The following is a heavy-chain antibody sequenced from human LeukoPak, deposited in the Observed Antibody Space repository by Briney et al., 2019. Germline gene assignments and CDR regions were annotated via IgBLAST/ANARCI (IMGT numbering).Heavy chain of an antibody. J-gene: IGHJ4*02. CDR1: GYTFISYG. CDR2: ISPYTTKT. Sequence: ASVKVSCKASGYTFISYGITWVRQAPGQGLEWMGWISPYTTKTNYAQSLQGRVTMTTDTSTSTAYMELRSLRSDDTAVYYCARGSPLDYDFWSGYYWALFDYWGQGTLVTVSS. D-gene: IGHD3-3*01. V-gene: IGHV1-18*01. CDR3: ARGSPLDYDFWSGYYWALFDY.